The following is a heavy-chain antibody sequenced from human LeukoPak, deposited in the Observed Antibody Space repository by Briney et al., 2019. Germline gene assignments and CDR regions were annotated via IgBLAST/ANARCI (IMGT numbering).Heavy chain of an antibody. CDR3: ARDESTVRGVIGN. J-gene: IGHJ4*02. CDR2: INTYNGDT. CDR1: GYTFTNYG. V-gene: IGHV1-18*01. D-gene: IGHD3-10*01. Sequence: GASVKVSCKASGYTFTNYGISWVRQAPGQGLEWMGWINTYNGDTNYAQKLHGRVTMTTDTSTTTAYMELRSLRFDDTAVYYCARDESTVRGVIGNRGQGTLVTVSS.